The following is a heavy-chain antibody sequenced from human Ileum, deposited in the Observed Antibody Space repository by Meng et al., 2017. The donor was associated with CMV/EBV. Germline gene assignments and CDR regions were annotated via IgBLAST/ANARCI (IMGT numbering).Heavy chain of an antibody. CDR1: YPFTSHC. J-gene: IGHJ5*02. V-gene: IGHV1-46*01. D-gene: IGHD3-3*01. CDR3: ARDQSTSISGMTGWWLDP. Sequence: YPFTSHCMHWVRQAPGQGLEWVGVINPTGIFTRYAQKLEGRVALSRNTSTNTDYMELRGLRSEDTGIYYCARDQSTSISGMTGWWLDPWGLGTLVTVSS. CDR2: INPTGIFT.